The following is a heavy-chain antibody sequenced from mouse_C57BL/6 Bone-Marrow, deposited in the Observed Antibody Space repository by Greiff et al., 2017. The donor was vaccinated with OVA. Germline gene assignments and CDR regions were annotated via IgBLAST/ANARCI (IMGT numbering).Heavy chain of an antibody. Sequence: LVESGAELARPGASVKLSCKASGYTFTSYGISWVKQRTGQGLEWIGEIYPRSGNTYYNEKFKGKATLTADKSSSTAYMELRSLTSEDSAVYFCARRGHYYSNYGGVAYWGQGTLVTVSA. J-gene: IGHJ3*01. CDR3: ARRGHYYSNYGGVAY. CDR1: GYTFTSYG. D-gene: IGHD2-5*01. CDR2: IYPRSGNT. V-gene: IGHV1-81*01.